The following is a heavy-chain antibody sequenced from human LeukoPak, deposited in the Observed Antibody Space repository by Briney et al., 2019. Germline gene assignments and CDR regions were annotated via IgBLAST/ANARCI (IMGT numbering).Heavy chain of an antibody. V-gene: IGHV4-59*12. CDR1: GGSISSYY. J-gene: IGHJ5*02. CDR3: ARARGVSWFDP. Sequence: SETLSLTCAVSGGSISSYYWSWIRQPPGKGLEWIGYIYYSRSTNYNPSLKSRVTISVDTSKNQFSLKLSSVTAADTAVYYCARARGVSWFDPWGQGTLVTVSS. CDR2: IYYSRST. D-gene: IGHD3-10*01.